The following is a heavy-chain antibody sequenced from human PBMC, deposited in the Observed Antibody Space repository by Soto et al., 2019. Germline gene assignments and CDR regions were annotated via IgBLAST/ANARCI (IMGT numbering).Heavy chain of an antibody. D-gene: IGHD5-12*01. Sequence: GGSLRLSCAASRFTFSSYAMSWVRQAPGKGLEWVPAISYTGGSTYYADSVKGRFTISRDNSKNTLYLQMNSLRAEDTAVYFCAEGGGNGYRYFGYWGQGNLVTVSS. J-gene: IGHJ4*02. V-gene: IGHV3-23*01. CDR3: AEGGGNGYRYFGY. CDR1: RFTFSSYA. CDR2: ISYTGGST.